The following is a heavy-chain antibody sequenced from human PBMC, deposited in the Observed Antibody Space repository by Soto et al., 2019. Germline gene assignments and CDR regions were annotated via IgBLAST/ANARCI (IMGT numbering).Heavy chain of an antibody. CDR1: GFTFSSYS. J-gene: IGHJ4*02. CDR2: ISSSSSYI. Sequence: EVQLVESGGGLVKPGGSLRLSCAASGFTFSSYSMNWVRQAPGKGLEWVSSISSSSSYIYYADSVKGRFTISRDNAKNSLYLQMNSLRAEDTAVYYCARASYYYDGSGYHGYRGQGTLVTVSS. D-gene: IGHD3-22*01. V-gene: IGHV3-21*01. CDR3: ARASYYYDGSGYHGY.